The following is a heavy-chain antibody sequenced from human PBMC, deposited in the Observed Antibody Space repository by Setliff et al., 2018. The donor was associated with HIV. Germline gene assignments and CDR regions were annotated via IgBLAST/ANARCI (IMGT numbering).Heavy chain of an antibody. CDR1: GASFSGFH. D-gene: IGHD4-17*01. CDR3: ARVGTTVTTRETYKWFDP. V-gene: IGHV4-34*01. Sequence: PSETLSLTCAVYGASFSGFHWGWIRQSPGKGLEWIGEIDHSGSTKYNPSLKSRVTLSVDTSKNQFSLKIDSVIAADTAVYFCARVGTTVTTRETYKWFDPWGQGTLVTVSS. CDR2: IDHSGST. J-gene: IGHJ5*02.